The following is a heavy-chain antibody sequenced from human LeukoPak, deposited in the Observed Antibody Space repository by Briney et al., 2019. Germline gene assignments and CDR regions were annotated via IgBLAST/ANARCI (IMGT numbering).Heavy chain of an antibody. Sequence: SETLSLTCTVSGDSISSSNCYWGWIRQPPGKGLEWIGSIYFSGGTYYNASLKSRVTISVDTSKNQFSLKLRSVTAADTAVYYCARQEYCGGDCFEDNWGQGTLVTVSS. CDR1: GDSISSSNCY. V-gene: IGHV4-39*01. D-gene: IGHD2-21*02. J-gene: IGHJ4*02. CDR2: IYFSGGT. CDR3: ARQEYCGGDCFEDN.